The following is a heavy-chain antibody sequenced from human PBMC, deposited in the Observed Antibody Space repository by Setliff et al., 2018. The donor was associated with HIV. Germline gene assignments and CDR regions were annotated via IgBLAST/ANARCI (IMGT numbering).Heavy chain of an antibody. CDR3: ARGTAPRPASVLEFLEWLFPNWFDP. Sequence: ASVKVSCKASGYNFTDYDINWVRQATGQGLEWMGWMNPNNGNTGYAEKFQGRVTMTRDTSISTAYMELSSLRSDDTAVYYCARGTAPRPASVLEFLEWLFPNWFDPWGPGTTVTVSS. V-gene: IGHV1-8*02. D-gene: IGHD3-3*02. CDR2: MNPNNGNT. CDR1: GYNFTDYD. J-gene: IGHJ5*01.